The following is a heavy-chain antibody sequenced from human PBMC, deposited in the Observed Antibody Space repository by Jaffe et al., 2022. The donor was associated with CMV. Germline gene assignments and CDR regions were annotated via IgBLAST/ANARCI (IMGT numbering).Heavy chain of an antibody. V-gene: IGHV1-2*02. Sequence: QVQLVQSGAEVKKPGASVKVSCKASGYTFTGYYMHWVRQAPGQGLEWMGWINPNSGGTNYAQKFQGRVTMTRDTSISTAYMELSRLRSDDTAVYYCARDVVGGATRDYYYYYGMDVWGQGTTVTVSS. D-gene: IGHD1-26*01. CDR3: ARDVVGGATRDYYYYYGMDV. J-gene: IGHJ6*02. CDR2: INPNSGGT. CDR1: GYTFTGYY.